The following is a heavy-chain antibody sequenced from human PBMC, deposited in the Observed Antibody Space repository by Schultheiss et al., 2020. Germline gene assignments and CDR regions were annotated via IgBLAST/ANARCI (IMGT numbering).Heavy chain of an antibody. CDR1: GFTVSSNY. CDR3: ARGHEAFNF. CDR2: INEDGSEK. J-gene: IGHJ3*01. Sequence: GESLKISCAASGFTVSSNYMSWVRQAPGKGLEWVANINEDGSEKYYVDSVKGRFTISRDNAKNSLYLQMNSLRADDTAVYYCARGHEAFNFWGQGTMVTVSS. V-gene: IGHV3-7*01.